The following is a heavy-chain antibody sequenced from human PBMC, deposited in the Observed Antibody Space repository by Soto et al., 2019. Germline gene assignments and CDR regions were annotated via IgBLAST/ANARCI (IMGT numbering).Heavy chain of an antibody. J-gene: IGHJ4*02. CDR3: ARIIGTTSVDS. V-gene: IGHV4-30-4*08. Sequence: SQTLSLTCTVSAGSISSGGYYWTWIRHHPGTGLEWIGYIFYSGNAYYSQSVLGRVSMSVDTANNQVSLRLSSVTAADTAVYYCARIIGTTSVDSWGQGTLVTVSS. CDR1: AGSISSGGYY. CDR2: IFYSGNA. D-gene: IGHD1-7*01.